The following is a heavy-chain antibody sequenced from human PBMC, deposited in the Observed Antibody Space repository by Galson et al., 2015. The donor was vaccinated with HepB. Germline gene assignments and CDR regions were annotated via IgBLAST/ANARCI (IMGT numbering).Heavy chain of an antibody. CDR2: VHPNSGVT. Sequence: SVKVSCKASGYSFTDHYIHWVRQAPGQGLEWMGWVHPNSGVTNSAQKFDGRVTMTRDTSISTAYMELSRLRSDDTAVYYCAKLDFLTPFDPWGQGTLVTVSS. D-gene: IGHD2/OR15-2a*01. V-gene: IGHV1-2*02. CDR3: AKLDFLTPFDP. CDR1: GYSFTDHY. J-gene: IGHJ5*02.